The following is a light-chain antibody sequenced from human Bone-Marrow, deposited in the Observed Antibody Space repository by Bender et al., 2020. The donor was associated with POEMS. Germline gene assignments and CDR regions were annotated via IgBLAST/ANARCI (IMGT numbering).Light chain of an antibody. V-gene: IGLV2-18*02. Sequence: QSALTQPPSASGSPGQSVTISCTGTSRDVGTYGLVSWYQQIPGTAPKVLIYDVNNRPAGVPDRFSGSKSGNTASLTISGLQAEDEADYYCSAFTSASTWVFGGGTKLTVL. CDR2: DVN. J-gene: IGLJ3*02. CDR3: SAFTSASTWV. CDR1: SRDVGTYGL.